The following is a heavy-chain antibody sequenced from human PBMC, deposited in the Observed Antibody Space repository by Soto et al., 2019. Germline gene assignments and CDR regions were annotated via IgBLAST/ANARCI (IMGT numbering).Heavy chain of an antibody. J-gene: IGHJ6*02. V-gene: IGHV3-30-3*01. CDR2: ISYDGSNK. CDR3: ARDLIVGATHYGMDV. Sequence: GGSLRLSCAASGFTFSSYAMHWVRQAPGKGLEWVAVISYDGSNKYYADSVKGRFTISRGNSKNTLYLQMNSLRAEDTAVCYCARDLIVGATHYGMDVWGQGTTVTVSS. CDR1: GFTFSSYA. D-gene: IGHD1-26*01.